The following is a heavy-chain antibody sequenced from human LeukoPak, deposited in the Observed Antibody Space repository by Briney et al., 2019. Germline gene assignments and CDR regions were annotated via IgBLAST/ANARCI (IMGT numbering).Heavy chain of an antibody. CDR2: IYYNEDT. J-gene: IGHJ3*02. D-gene: IGHD2-15*01. Sequence: SETLSLTCTVSGVNIYTSTYYWAWSRQPPGKGVEIIGSIYYNEDTYSNPSLRSRLTISVDTSTNQFSLRLNSVTAADTAVYYCARQLAAGNDAFDIWGQGTLVTVSS. CDR1: GVNIYTSTYY. V-gene: IGHV4-39*01. CDR3: ARQLAAGNDAFDI.